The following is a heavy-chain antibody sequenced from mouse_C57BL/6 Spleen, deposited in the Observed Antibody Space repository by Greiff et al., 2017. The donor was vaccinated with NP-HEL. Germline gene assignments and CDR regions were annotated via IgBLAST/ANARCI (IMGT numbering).Heavy chain of an antibody. CDR3: ARYDGYYYAMDD. CDR1: GYTFTSYW. D-gene: IGHD2-3*01. Sequence: QVQLQQPGAELVRPGSSVKLSCKASGYTFTSYWMHWVKQRPIQGLEWIGNIDPSDSETHYNQKFKDKATLTVDKSSSTAYMQLSSLTSEDSAVYYCARYDGYYYAMDDWGQGTSVTVSS. CDR2: IDPSDSET. J-gene: IGHJ4*01. V-gene: IGHV1-52*01.